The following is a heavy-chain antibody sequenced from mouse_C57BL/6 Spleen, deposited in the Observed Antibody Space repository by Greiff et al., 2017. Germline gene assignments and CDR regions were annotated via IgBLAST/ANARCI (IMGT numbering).Heavy chain of an antibody. CDR2: IYPGSGST. J-gene: IGHJ2*01. V-gene: IGHV1-55*01. CDR3: ARRVTTVVYFDY. D-gene: IGHD1-1*01. Sequence: QVQLQQPGAELVKPGASVKMSCKASGYTFTSYWITWVKQRPGQGLEWIGDIYPGSGSTNYNEKFKSKATLTVDTSSSTAYMQLSSLTSEDSAVYYCARRVTTVVYFDYWGQGTTLTVSS. CDR1: GYTFTSYW.